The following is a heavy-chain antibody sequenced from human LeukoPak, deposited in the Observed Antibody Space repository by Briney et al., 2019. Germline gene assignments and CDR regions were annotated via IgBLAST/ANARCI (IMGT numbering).Heavy chain of an antibody. Sequence: GGSLRVSCAASGFTFRSNAMTWVRQAPGKGLEWCSTISGSGTSTYYADSVKGRFTISRDNSKNTLYLQMNSLRAEDTAVYYCAKRIPNYYGMDVWGQGTTVTVSS. CDR2: ISGSGTST. CDR3: AKRIPNYYGMDV. D-gene: IGHD2-15*01. CDR1: GFTFRSNA. V-gene: IGHV3-23*01. J-gene: IGHJ6*02.